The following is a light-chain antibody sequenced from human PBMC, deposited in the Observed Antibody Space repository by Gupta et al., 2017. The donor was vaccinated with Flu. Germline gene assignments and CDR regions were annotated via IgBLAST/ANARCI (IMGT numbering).Light chain of an antibody. CDR3: AAWDDSLNGLYV. V-gene: IGLV1-44*01. CDR1: SSNIGSHT. J-gene: IGLJ1*01. CDR2: SNN. Sequence: QSVLTQPPSASGTPGPRVTISCSGSSSNIGSHTVSWYQQVPGTAPKLLIYSNNQRPSGVPDRFSGSKSGTAASLAISGPQAEDEGDYYCAAWDDSLNGLYVFGTGTKVTVL.